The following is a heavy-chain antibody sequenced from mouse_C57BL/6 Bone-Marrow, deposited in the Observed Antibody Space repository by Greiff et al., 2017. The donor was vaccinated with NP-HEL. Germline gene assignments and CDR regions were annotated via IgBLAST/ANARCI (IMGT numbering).Heavy chain of an antibody. CDR3: ARVLRSAY. Sequence: VQRVESGAELARPGASVKLSCKASGYTFTSYGISWVKQRTGQGLEWIGEIYPRSGNTYYNEKFKGKATLTADKSSSTAYMELRSLTSEDSAVYFCARVLRSAYWGQGTLVTVSA. V-gene: IGHV1-81*01. CDR2: IYPRSGNT. CDR1: GYTFTSYG. D-gene: IGHD1-1*01. J-gene: IGHJ3*01.